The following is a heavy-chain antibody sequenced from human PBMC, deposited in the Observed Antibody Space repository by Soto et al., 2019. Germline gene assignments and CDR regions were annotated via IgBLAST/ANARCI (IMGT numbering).Heavy chain of an antibody. D-gene: IGHD5-12*01. CDR2: IHYSGST. CDR3: ARSTGYSGYVPLDY. J-gene: IGHJ4*02. CDR1: GGSISSRGHY. Sequence: TLSLTCTVSGGSISSRGHYWSWIRQHPGKDLEWIGYIHYSGSTHYNPSLKSRLTISVDTSQKQVSLKLRSVTAADTAVYYCARSTGYSGYVPLDYWGQGTLVTVSS. V-gene: IGHV4-31*03.